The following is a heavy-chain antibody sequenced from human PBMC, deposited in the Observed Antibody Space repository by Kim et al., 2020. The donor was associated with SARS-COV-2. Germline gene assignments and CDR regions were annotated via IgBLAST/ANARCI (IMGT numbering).Heavy chain of an antibody. CDR2: ISGSAGST. Sequence: GGSLRLSCAASGFTFSSYAMSWVRQAPGKGLAWVSAISGSAGSTYYADSVKGRFTISRDNSKNTLYLQMNSLRAEDTAVYYCAKDQGPWELGALSYWGQGTLVTVSS. D-gene: IGHD1-26*01. CDR1: GFTFSSYA. V-gene: IGHV3-23*01. CDR3: AKDQGPWELGALSY. J-gene: IGHJ4*02.